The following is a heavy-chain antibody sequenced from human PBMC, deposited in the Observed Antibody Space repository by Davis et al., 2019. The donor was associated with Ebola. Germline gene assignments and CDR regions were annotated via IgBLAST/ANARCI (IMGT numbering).Heavy chain of an antibody. CDR1: GFTSIDYF. V-gene: IGHV3-30*02. CDR3: AKDTSNIWFDI. CDR2: TQYDGRVK. D-gene: IGHD2/OR15-2a*01. J-gene: IGHJ3*02. Sequence: PGGSLRPSCPASGFTSIDYFMSWIRQAPGKGLEWVGFTQYDGRVKYYADSVKGRFTISRDNSKNTLYLQMNGLRVEDTAIYYCAKDTSNIWFDIWGQGTNVTVSS.